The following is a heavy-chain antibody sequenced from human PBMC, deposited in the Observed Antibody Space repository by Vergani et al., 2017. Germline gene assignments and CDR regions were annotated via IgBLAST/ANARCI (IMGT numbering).Heavy chain of an antibody. J-gene: IGHJ4*02. CDR2: ISSSSSTI. Sequence: EVQLVESGGGLVQPGGSLRLSCAASGFTFSSYSMNWVRQAPGKGLEWVSYISSSSSTIYYADSVKGRFTISRDNAKTSLYLQMNSLRAEDTAVYYCASQDVKAHDYDNYWGQGTLVTVSS. V-gene: IGHV3-48*01. CDR1: GFTFSSYS. CDR3: ASQDVKAHDYDNY. D-gene: IGHD4-17*01.